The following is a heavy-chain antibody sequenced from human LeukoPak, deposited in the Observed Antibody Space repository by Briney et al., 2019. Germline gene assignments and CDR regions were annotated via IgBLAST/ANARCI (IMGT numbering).Heavy chain of an antibody. CDR2: ISGSGVNT. CDR3: AKAKTPCCYAALDY. V-gene: IGHV3-23*01. Sequence: GGSLRLSCAASGFTFSNYAMSWVRQAPGKGLEWVSVISGSGVNTHYADSVKGRFTISRDNSMTSLYQQMNRLRAEDTAVYYGAKAKTPCCYAALDYWGQGTLVTVSS. D-gene: IGHD2-2*01. CDR1: GFTFSNYA. J-gene: IGHJ4*02.